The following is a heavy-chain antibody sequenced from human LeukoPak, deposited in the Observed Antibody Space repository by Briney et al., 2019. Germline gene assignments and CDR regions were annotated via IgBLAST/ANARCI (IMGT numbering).Heavy chain of an antibody. CDR1: GYTFTSYY. CDR2: INPNSGGT. CDR3: ARGGSSSLTYTYYSYYYMDV. V-gene: IGHV1-2*02. Sequence: ASVKVSCKASGYTFTSYYMHWVRQAPGQGLEWMGWINPNSGGTNYAQKFQGRVTMTRDTSISTANMEVSRLRSGDTAVYYCARGGSSSLTYTYYSYYYMDVWGKGITVTVSS. D-gene: IGHD6-6*01. J-gene: IGHJ6*03.